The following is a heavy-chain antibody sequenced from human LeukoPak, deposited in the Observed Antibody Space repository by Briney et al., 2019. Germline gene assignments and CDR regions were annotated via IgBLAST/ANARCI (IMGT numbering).Heavy chain of an antibody. Sequence: SETLSLTCTVSGGSISSYYWSWIRQAPGKGLEWIGYIYYSGSTNYNPSLKSRVTISADTSKNQFSLKLSSVTAADTAVYYCARSPVLSSFDYWGQGTLVIVSS. CDR3: ARSPVLSSFDY. CDR1: GGSISSYY. J-gene: IGHJ4*02. CDR2: IYYSGST. V-gene: IGHV4-59*01. D-gene: IGHD2-2*01.